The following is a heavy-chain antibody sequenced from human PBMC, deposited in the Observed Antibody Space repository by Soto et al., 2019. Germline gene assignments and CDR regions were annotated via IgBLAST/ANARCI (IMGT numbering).Heavy chain of an antibody. D-gene: IGHD2-21*01. CDR2: INHNTNT. J-gene: IGHJ4*02. Sequence: SETLSLTCAVYGGSFSDTYWNWFRQPPGKGLEWIGEINHNTNTIYNPSLTSRVTISVDTSKNHFSLKLTSVTAADTAVYYCARGNVVAIDYWGQGTLVTVSS. V-gene: IGHV4-34*01. CDR1: GGSFSDTY. CDR3: ARGNVVAIDY.